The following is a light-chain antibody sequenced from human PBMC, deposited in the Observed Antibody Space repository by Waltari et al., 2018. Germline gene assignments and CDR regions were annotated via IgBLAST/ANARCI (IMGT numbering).Light chain of an antibody. CDR1: DIGSQS. V-gene: IGLV3-21*04. CDR3: QVWDISTDQPI. Sequence: SSELTQPPSVSVAPGKTARITCGGHDIGSQSVHWYQQKPGQAPGVVIHYDTDRPPGIPERFSGSNSGNTATLTISRVEAGDEADYYCQVWDISTDQPIFGGGTKLTVL. CDR2: YDT. J-gene: IGLJ2*01.